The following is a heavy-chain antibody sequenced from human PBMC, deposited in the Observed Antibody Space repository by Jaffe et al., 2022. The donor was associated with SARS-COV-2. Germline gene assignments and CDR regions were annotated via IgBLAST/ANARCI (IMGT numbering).Heavy chain of an antibody. CDR1: GFTFSSYE. J-gene: IGHJ6*02. Sequence: EVQLVESGGGLVQPGGSLRLSCAASGFTFSSYEMNWVRQAPGKGLEWVSYISSSGSTIYYADSVKGRFTISRDNAKNSLYLQMNSLRAEDTAVYYCAREGGSYDILIHYYYYGMDVWGQGTTVTVSS. CDR2: ISSSGSTI. V-gene: IGHV3-48*03. CDR3: AREGGSYDILIHYYYYGMDV. D-gene: IGHD3-9*01.